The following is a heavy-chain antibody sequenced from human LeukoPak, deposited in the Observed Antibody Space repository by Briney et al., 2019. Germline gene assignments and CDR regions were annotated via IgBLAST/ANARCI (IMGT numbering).Heavy chain of an antibody. CDR2: IFGSGGST. V-gene: IGHV3-23*01. CDR1: GFTFSSYA. CDR3: AKSRGYSYGYSDY. J-gene: IGHJ4*02. Sequence: PGGSLRLSCAASGFTFSSYAMYWVRQAPGKGLEWVSGIFGSGGSTHYADSVKGRFTISRDNSKNTLYLQMNSLRAEDTAVYYCAKSRGYSYGYSDYWGQGTLVTVSS. D-gene: IGHD5-18*01.